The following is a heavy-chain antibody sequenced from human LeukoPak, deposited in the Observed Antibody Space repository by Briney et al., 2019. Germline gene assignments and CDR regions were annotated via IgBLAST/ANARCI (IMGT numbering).Heavy chain of an antibody. CDR3: ARARIQLCFDY. CDR1: GFTFSSYE. CDR2: ISSSGSTI. J-gene: IGHJ4*02. Sequence: PGGSLRLSCAASGFTFSSYEMNWVRQAPGKGLEWVSYISSSGSTIYYADPVKGRFTISRDNAKNSLYLQMNSLRAEDTAVYYCARARIQLCFDYWGQGTLVTVSS. V-gene: IGHV3-48*03. D-gene: IGHD5-18*01.